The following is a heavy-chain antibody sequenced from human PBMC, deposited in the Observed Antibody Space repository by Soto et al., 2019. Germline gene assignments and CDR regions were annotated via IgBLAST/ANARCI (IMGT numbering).Heavy chain of an antibody. CDR1: GGTFSSYA. CDR2: IIPIFGTA. Sequence: SVNVSFKASGGTFSSYAISWVRQAPGQGLEWMGGIIPIFGTANYAQKFQGRVTITADKSTITAYMELSSLRSEDTAVYYCARAPYDNSGYPKWFEPWGQGTLDTDSS. J-gene: IGHJ5*02. V-gene: IGHV1-69*06. D-gene: IGHD3-22*01. CDR3: ARAPYDNSGYPKWFEP.